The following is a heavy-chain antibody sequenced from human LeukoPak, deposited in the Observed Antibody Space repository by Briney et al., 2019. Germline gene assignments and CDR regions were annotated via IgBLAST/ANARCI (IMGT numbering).Heavy chain of an antibody. CDR3: TCCSGGSCYSGGPYYYYGMDV. V-gene: IGHV4-34*03. CDR1: GGSFSGYY. Sequence: SETLSLTCAVYGGSFSGYYWSWIRQPPGKGLEWIGEINHSGSTNYNPSLKSRVTISVDTSKNQFSLKLSSVTAADTAVYYCTCCSGGSCYSGGPYYYYGMDVWGQGTTVTVSS. D-gene: IGHD2-15*01. J-gene: IGHJ6*02. CDR2: INHSGST.